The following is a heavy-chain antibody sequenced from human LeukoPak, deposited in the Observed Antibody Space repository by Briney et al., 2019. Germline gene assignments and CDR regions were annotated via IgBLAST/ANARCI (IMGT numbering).Heavy chain of an antibody. D-gene: IGHD6-13*01. CDR2: IRSKAYGGTT. V-gene: IGHV3-49*04. J-gene: IGHJ1*01. CDR3: TRVSARYSSSWYRSEYFQQ. CDR1: GFTFGDYA. Sequence: GGSLRLSCTASGFTFGDYAMSWVRQAPGKGLEWVGFIRSKAYGGTTEYAASVKGRFTISRDDPKSIAYLQMNSLKTEDTAVYYCTRVSARYSSSWYRSEYFQQWGQGTLVTVSS.